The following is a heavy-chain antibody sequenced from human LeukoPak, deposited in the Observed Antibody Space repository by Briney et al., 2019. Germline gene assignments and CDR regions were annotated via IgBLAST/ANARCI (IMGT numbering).Heavy chain of an antibody. D-gene: IGHD2-2*01. CDR3: ARDRLGDSVVPAAMPWYYYGMDV. J-gene: IGHJ6*04. CDR2: IWYDGSNK. CDR1: GFTFSSYG. V-gene: IGHV3-33*01. Sequence: GRSLRLSCAASGFTFSSYGMHWVRQAPGKGLEWVAVIWYDGSNKYYADSVKGRFTISRDNSKNTLYLQMNSLRAEDTAVYYCARDRLGDSVVPAAMPWYYYGMDVWGKGTTVTVSS.